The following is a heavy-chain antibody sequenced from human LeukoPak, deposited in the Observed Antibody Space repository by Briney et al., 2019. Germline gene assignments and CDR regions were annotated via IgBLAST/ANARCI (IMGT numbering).Heavy chain of an antibody. J-gene: IGHJ4*02. CDR3: ARWSGKGFDY. Sequence: SETLSLTCTVSGGSISSYYWSWIRQPAGKGLVWIGRIYTSGSTNYNPSLKSRVTMSVDTSKNQFSLKLSSVTAADTAVYYCARWSGKGFDYWGQGTLVTVSS. D-gene: IGHD3-10*01. CDR2: IYTSGST. CDR1: GGSISSYY. V-gene: IGHV4-4*07.